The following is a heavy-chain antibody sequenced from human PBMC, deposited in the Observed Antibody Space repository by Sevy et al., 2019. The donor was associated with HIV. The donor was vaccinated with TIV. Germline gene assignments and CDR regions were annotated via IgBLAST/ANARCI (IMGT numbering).Heavy chain of an antibody. V-gene: IGHV3-49*03. J-gene: IGHJ6*02. Sequence: GGSLRLSCTASGFTFGDYAMSWFRQAPGKGLEWVGFIRSKAYCGTTEYAASVKGRFTISRDDSKSIAYLQMNSLKTEDTAVYYCTREGNYYDSSGYYWGRYYYYGMDVWGQGTTVTVSS. CDR3: TREGNYYDSSGYYWGRYYYYGMDV. D-gene: IGHD3-22*01. CDR2: IRSKAYCGTT. CDR1: GFTFGDYA.